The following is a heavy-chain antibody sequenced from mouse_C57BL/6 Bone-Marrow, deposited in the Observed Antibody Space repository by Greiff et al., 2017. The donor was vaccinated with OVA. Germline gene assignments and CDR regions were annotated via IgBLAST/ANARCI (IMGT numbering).Heavy chain of an antibody. J-gene: IGHJ2*01. D-gene: IGHD2-4*01. Sequence: QVHVKQSGAELARPGASVKLSCKASGYTFTSYGIRWVKQRTGQGLEWIGEIYPRSGNTYYNEKFKGKATLTADTSSSTAYMELRSLTSEDSAVYFCARIPLIYYDYASFDYWGQGTTLTVSA. CDR2: IYPRSGNT. V-gene: IGHV1-81*01. CDR3: ARIPLIYYDYASFDY. CDR1: GYTFTSYG.